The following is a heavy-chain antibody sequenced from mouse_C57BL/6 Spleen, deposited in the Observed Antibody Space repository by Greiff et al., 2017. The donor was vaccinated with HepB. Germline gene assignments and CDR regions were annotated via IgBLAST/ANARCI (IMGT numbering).Heavy chain of an antibody. J-gene: IGHJ1*03. CDR2: IYPRDGST. CDR3: GYGSRGYFDV. Sequence: VQLQQSGPELVKPGASVKLSCKASGYTFTSYDINWVKQRPGQGLEWIGWIYPRDGSTKYNEKFKGQATLTVDTSSSTAYMELHSLTSEDSAVYFCGYGSRGYFDVWGTGTTVTVSS. V-gene: IGHV1-85*01. D-gene: IGHD1-1*01. CDR1: GYTFTSYD.